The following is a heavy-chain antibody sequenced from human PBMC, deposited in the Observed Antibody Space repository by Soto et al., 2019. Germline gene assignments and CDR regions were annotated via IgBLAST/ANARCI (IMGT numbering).Heavy chain of an antibody. Sequence: GGSLRLSCAASGFTVSSNYMSWVRQAPGKGLEWVSGIYSSGSTYYEDSVKGRFTISRDNSKSILYLQMNNLRAEDTAVYYCAKDPEEDDYCSGGSCYSADWFDPWGQGTLVTVSS. CDR3: AKDPEEDDYCSGGSCYSADWFDP. V-gene: IGHV3-53*01. D-gene: IGHD2-15*01. J-gene: IGHJ5*02. CDR2: IYSSGST. CDR1: GFTVSSNY.